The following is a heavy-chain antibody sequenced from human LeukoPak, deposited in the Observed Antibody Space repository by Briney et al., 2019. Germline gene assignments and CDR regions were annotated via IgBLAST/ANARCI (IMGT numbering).Heavy chain of an antibody. D-gene: IGHD1-1*01. CDR1: GFTFDDYA. V-gene: IGHV3-9*01. CDR3: AVNWNLDY. Sequence: RSLRLSCAASGFTFDDYAMHWVRQAPGKGLEWVSGISWNSGSIGYADSVKGRFTISRDNAKNSLYLQMSSLRAEDTALYYCAVNWNLDYWGQGTLVTVSS. CDR2: ISWNSGSI. J-gene: IGHJ4*02.